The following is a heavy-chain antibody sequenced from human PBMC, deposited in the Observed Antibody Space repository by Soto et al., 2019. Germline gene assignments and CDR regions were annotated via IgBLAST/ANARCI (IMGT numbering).Heavy chain of an antibody. CDR3: ERDPSSAYYNDH. D-gene: IGHD6-19*01. CDR1: GGSVSRGSYY. J-gene: IGHJ4*02. CDR2: IYYTGNT. Sequence: PSETLSLTCTVSGGSVSRGSYYWSWIRQHPGRGLEWIGYIYYTGNTYYNPSLKSRLAISVDTSKNQFSLKLTSVTAADTAVYYCERDPSSAYYNDHWRQAILVTVSS. V-gene: IGHV4-31*03.